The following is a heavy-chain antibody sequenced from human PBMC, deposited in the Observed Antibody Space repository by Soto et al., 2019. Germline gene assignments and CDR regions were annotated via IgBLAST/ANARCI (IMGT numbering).Heavy chain of an antibody. D-gene: IGHD3-22*01. J-gene: IGHJ3*02. CDR2: IKQDGSEK. CDR1: GFTFSSYW. CDR3: ARVVTMIVVGPGAFDI. V-gene: IGHV3-7*05. Sequence: GGSLRLSCAASGFTFSSYWMSWVRQAPGKGLEWVANIKQDGSEKYYVDSVKGRFTISRDNAKNSLYLQMNSLRAEDTAVYYCARVVTMIVVGPGAFDIWGQGTMVTVS.